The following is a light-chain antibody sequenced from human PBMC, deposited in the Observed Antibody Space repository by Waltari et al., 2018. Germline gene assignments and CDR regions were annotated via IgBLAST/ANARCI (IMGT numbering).Light chain of an antibody. CDR3: QKYVSLPAT. V-gene: IGKV3-20*01. J-gene: IGKJ1*01. Sequence: EIVLTQSPATLSLSPGERATLSCRASQSVGRYLAWYQQKPGQAPRLLIYDASIRATGIPDGFSGSGSGTDFSLTISRLEPEDFAVYYCQKYVSLPATFGQGTKVEIK. CDR2: DAS. CDR1: QSVGRY.